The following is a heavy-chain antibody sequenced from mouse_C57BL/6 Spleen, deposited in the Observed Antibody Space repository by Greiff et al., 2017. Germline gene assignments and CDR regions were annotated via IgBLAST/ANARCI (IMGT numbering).Heavy chain of an antibody. V-gene: IGHV5-17*01. Sequence: EVKVEESGGGLVKPGGSLKLSCAASGFTFSDYGMHWVRQAPEKGLEWVAYISSGSSTIYYADTVKGRFTISRDNAKNTLFLQMTSLRSEDTAMYYCARGDYGSSFFDDWGQGTTLTVSS. CDR3: ARGDYGSSFFDD. J-gene: IGHJ2*01. CDR1: GFTFSDYG. D-gene: IGHD1-1*01. CDR2: ISSGSSTI.